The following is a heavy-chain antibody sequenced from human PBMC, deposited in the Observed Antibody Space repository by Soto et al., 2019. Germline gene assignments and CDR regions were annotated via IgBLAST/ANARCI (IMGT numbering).Heavy chain of an antibody. CDR1: GFTFTSYW. CDR3: ARPLGWCSGGSCYPADH. CDR2: IKQDGSEK. Sequence: GGSLRLSCAASGFTFTSYWMSWVRQAPGKGLEWVANIKQDGSEKYYVDSVKGRFTISRDNAKNSLYLQMNSLRAEDTAVYYCARPLGWCSGGSCYPADHWGQGTLVTVSS. J-gene: IGHJ4*02. V-gene: IGHV3-7*05. D-gene: IGHD2-15*01.